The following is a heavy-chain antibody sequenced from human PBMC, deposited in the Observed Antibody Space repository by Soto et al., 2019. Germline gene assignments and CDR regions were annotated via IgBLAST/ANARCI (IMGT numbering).Heavy chain of an antibody. J-gene: IGHJ6*02. CDR1: GFTFSSYA. CDR2: ISGSGGST. D-gene: IGHD2-15*01. CDR3: AKAEKDEDSLLSLFYYGMDV. V-gene: IGHV3-23*01. Sequence: GGSLRLSCAASGFTFSSYAMSWVRQAPGKGLEWVSAISGSGGSTYYADSVKGRFTISRDNSKNTLYLQMNSLRAEDTAVYYCAKAEKDEDSLLSLFYYGMDVWGQGTTVTVSS.